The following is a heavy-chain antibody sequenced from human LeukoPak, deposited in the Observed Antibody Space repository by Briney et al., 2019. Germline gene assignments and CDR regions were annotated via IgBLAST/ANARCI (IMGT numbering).Heavy chain of an antibody. CDR1: GFTVSSNY. D-gene: IGHD3-9*01. J-gene: IGHJ3*02. V-gene: IGHV3-66*01. Sequence: PGGSLRLSCAASGFTVSSNYMSWVRQAPGKGLEWVSVIYSGGSTYYADSVKGRFTISRDNSKNTLYLQMNSLRAEDTAVYCCARAPAQTYYDILTGYPDAFDIWGQGTMVTVSS. CDR2: IYSGGST. CDR3: ARAPAQTYYDILTGYPDAFDI.